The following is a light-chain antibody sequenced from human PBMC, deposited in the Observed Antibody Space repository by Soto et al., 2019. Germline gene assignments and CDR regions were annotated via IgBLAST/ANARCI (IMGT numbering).Light chain of an antibody. V-gene: IGKV3-20*01. Sequence: EIVLTQSPGTLSLSPGERATLSCRASQSVSRNSLAWYQQQPGQAPRLLIYGASSRATDIPDRFSGSGSGTDVTLIVSRLEPEDFAVYFCQQYGTSPPTFGPGTKVDIK. J-gene: IGKJ3*01. CDR1: QSVSRNS. CDR3: QQYGTSPPT. CDR2: GAS.